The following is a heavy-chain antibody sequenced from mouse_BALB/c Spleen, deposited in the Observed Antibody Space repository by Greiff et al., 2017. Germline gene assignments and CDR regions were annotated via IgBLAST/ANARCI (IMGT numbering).Heavy chain of an antibody. D-gene: IGHD1-1*01. V-gene: IGHV1-67*01. CDR2: ISTYNGNT. J-gene: IGHJ4*01. CDR1: GYTFTDYA. CDR3: AREEVYYYGSSPHYYAMDY. Sequence: QVQLKESGPEVVRPGVSVKISCKGSGYTFTDYAMHWVKQSHAKSLEWIGVISTYNGNTNYNQKFKGKVTMTVDKSSSTAYMELARLTSEDSAIYYCAREEVYYYGSSPHYYAMDYWGQGTSVTVSS.